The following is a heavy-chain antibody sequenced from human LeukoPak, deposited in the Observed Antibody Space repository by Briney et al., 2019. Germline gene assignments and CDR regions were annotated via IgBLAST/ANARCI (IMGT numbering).Heavy chain of an antibody. D-gene: IGHD4-23*01. Sequence: GGSLRLSCAASGFTFSSYAMSWVRQAPGKGLEWVSAISGSGGSTYYADSVKGRFTISRDNSKNTLYLQMNSLRAEDTAVYYCAKASGVLRTTVVTGYYFDYWGQGTLVTVSS. CDR1: GFTFSSYA. V-gene: IGHV3-23*01. CDR2: ISGSGGST. CDR3: AKASGVLRTTVVTGYYFDY. J-gene: IGHJ4*02.